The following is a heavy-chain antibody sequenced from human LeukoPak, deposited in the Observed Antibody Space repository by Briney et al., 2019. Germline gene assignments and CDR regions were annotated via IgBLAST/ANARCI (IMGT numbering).Heavy chain of an antibody. J-gene: IGHJ5*02. Sequence: GASVKVSCKASGGTFSSYAISWVRQAPGQGLEWMGGIIPIFGTANYAQKFQGRVTITADKSTSTAYMELSSLRREDTAVYSCAREGTTTTWYRYNYFDPWGQGTLVTVSS. CDR1: GGTFSSYA. CDR3: AREGTTTTWYRYNYFDP. V-gene: IGHV1-69*06. D-gene: IGHD1-14*01. CDR2: IIPIFGTA.